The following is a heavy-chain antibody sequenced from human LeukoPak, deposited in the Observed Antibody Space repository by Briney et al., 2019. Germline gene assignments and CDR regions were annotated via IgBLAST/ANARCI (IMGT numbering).Heavy chain of an antibody. CDR1: GFTFSSYS. V-gene: IGHV3-21*04. CDR3: ARSRSGSVAGTSDY. J-gene: IGHJ4*02. Sequence: SGGSLRLSCAASGFTFSSYSMNWVRQAPGKGLEWVSSISTDGDTYYTDSVKGRFTISRDVYRNTLFLQMISLRTEDTALYYCARSRSGSVAGTSDYWGQGTLVIVSS. D-gene: IGHD6-19*01. CDR2: ISTDGDT.